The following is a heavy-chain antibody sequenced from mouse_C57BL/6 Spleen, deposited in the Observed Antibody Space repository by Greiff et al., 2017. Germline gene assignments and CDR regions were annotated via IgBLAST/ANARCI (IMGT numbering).Heavy chain of an antibody. CDR2: IRLKSDNYAT. J-gene: IGHJ4*01. CDR1: GFTFSNYW. D-gene: IGHD2-5*01. Sequence: DVKLVESGGGLVQPGGSMKLSCVASGFTFSNYWMNWVRQSPEKGLEWVAQIRLKSDNYATHYAESVKGRFTISRDDSKSRFYLRMNNLRAEDTGFYYCTAYYSNYYAMDYWGQGTSVTVSS. V-gene: IGHV6-3*01. CDR3: TAYYSNYYAMDY.